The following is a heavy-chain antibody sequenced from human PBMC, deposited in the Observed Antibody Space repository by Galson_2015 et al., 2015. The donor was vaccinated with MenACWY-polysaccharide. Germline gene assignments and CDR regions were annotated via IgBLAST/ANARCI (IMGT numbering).Heavy chain of an antibody. CDR3: ARITGGEYVQY. Sequence: QSGAEVKKPGESLKISCEGLGYSFTSYWIGWVRQMPGKGLEWMGILYPGGSDARFSPSFQGQVTMSVDKSISPAYLQWNSLKASDTASYYCARITGGEYVQYWGQGALVTV. D-gene: IGHD3-10*01. V-gene: IGHV5-51*03. J-gene: IGHJ1*01. CDR1: GYSFTSYW. CDR2: LYPGGSDA.